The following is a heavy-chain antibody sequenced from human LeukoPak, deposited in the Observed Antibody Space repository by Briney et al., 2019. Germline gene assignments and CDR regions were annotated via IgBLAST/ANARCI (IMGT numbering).Heavy chain of an antibody. Sequence: GGSLRLSCAASGVSVSNYYISWVRQAPGKGLEWVSVIYSGGNTYYADSVKGRFTISRDNSKNTVYLQMNTVRAEDTAVYYCARGWGMLDYWGQGTLVTVSS. D-gene: IGHD7-27*01. V-gene: IGHV3-53*01. CDR1: GVSVSNYY. J-gene: IGHJ4*02. CDR3: ARGWGMLDY. CDR2: IYSGGNT.